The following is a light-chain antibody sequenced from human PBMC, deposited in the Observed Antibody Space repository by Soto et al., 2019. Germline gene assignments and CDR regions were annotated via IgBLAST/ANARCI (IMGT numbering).Light chain of an antibody. CDR3: QQRSNWPLCT. CDR2: DAS. Sequence: IVLTQSPATLSLSPGERATLSCRASQSVTSYLAWYQHKPGQPPRLLIHDASIRATGIPARFSASGSGTDFTLTICSREPEDFAVYYCQQRSNWPLCTFGQGTRLEI. J-gene: IGKJ2*02. CDR1: QSVTSY. V-gene: IGKV3-11*01.